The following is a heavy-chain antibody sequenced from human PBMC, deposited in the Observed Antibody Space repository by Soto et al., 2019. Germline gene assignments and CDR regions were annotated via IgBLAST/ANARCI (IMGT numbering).Heavy chain of an antibody. V-gene: IGHV3-23*01. J-gene: IGHJ4*02. CDR3: AKGGGSCCFDN. CDR1: GFTFSTYA. D-gene: IGHD2-15*01. Sequence: GGSLRLSCAASGFTFSTYAMSWVRQAPGKGLEWVSAISGSGGNSTFYGDSVKGRFTISRDNSKNTLYLQMNSLGAEDTAVYYCAKGGGSCCFDNWGQGTLVTVSS. CDR2: ISGSGGNST.